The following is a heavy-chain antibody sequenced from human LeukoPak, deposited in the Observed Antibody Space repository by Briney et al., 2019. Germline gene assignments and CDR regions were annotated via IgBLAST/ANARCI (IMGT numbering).Heavy chain of an antibody. CDR2: ISGSGGST. CDR1: GFTFSSYA. CDR3: AKDQDRNWNYFSDY. Sequence: GGSLRLSCAASGFTFSSYAMSWVRQAPGKGLEWVSAISGSGGSTYYADSVKGRFTISRDNSKNTLYLQMNSVKAEDTAVYYCAKDQDRNWNYFSDYWGQGTLVTVSS. J-gene: IGHJ4*02. V-gene: IGHV3-23*01. D-gene: IGHD1-7*01.